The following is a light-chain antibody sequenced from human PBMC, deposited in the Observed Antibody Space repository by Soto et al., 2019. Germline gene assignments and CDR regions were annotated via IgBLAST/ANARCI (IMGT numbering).Light chain of an antibody. Sequence: QSVLTQPASVSGSPGQSITVSCTGTSNDVGAYNYVSWYQQHPGKAPQLIIYDGTDRPSGISNRFSGSKSGKTASLTISGLQAEDEADYYCCSFTSSSTLVFGGGTKLTVL. CDR2: DGT. CDR3: CSFTSSSTLV. V-gene: IGLV2-14*01. J-gene: IGLJ2*01. CDR1: SNDVGAYNY.